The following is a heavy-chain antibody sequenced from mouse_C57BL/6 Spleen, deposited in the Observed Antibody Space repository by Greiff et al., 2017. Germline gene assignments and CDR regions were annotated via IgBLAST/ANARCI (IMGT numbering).Heavy chain of an antibody. CDR3: ARETTVVATDY. V-gene: IGHV1-80*01. CDR2: IYPGDGDT. CDR1: GYAFSSYW. J-gene: IGHJ4*01. D-gene: IGHD1-1*01. Sequence: VQLQESGAELVKPGASVKISCKASGYAFSSYWMNWVKQRPGKGLEWIGQIYPGDGDTNYNGKFKGKATLTADKSSSTAYMQLSSLTSEDSAVYFCARETTVVATDYWGQGTSVTVSS.